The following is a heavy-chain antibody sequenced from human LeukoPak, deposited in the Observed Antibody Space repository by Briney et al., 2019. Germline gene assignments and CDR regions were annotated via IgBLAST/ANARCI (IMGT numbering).Heavy chain of an antibody. CDR2: IIPTFRRT. CDR3: ATSEHSSSSPRFDQ. V-gene: IGHV1-69*13. J-gene: IGHJ4*02. Sequence: ASVKVSCKASGNSFSSDATSWVRQAPGQGLEWMGGIIPTFRRTSYSQKFQGRLTIIADESTSTAYMELSSLRSEDTAIYYCATSEHSSSSPRFDQWGQGALVIVAP. D-gene: IGHD6-6*01. CDR1: GNSFSSDA.